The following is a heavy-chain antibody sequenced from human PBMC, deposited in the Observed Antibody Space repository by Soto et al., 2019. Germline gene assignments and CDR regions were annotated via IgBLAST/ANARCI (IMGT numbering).Heavy chain of an antibody. CDR3: TTDSYMTNIIVRFDY. CDR2: VKSKTDGGTT. Sequence: GGSLRLSCAASGFIFSNAWINWVRQAPGKGLEWVGRVKSKTDGGTTDFAAPVKGRFAISRDDSKNMVCLEMNSLKTEDTAIYYCTTDSYMTNIIVRFDYWGHGTLVTVS. D-gene: IGHD4-17*01. CDR1: GFIFSNAW. V-gene: IGHV3-15*07. J-gene: IGHJ4*01.